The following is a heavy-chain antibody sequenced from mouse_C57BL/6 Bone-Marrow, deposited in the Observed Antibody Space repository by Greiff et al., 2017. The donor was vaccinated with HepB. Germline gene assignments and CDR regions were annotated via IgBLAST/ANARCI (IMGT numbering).Heavy chain of an antibody. V-gene: IGHV1-53*01. CDR1: GYTFTSYW. Sequence: QVQLQQPGTELVKPGASVKLSCKASGYTFTSYWMHWVKQRPGQGLEWIGNINPSNGGTNYNEKVKSKATLTVDKYSSTAYLQLSSLTYEDAVVYCCATSTVVADYWGRGNALTVSS. CDR3: ATSTVVADY. CDR2: INPSNGGT. J-gene: IGHJ2*01. D-gene: IGHD1-1*01.